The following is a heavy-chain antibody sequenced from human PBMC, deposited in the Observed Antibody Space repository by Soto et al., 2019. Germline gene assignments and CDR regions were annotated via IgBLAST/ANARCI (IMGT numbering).Heavy chain of an antibody. CDR2: IIPIFGTP. D-gene: IGHD2-15*01. V-gene: IGHV1-69*13. J-gene: IGHJ4*02. Sequence: SVKVCCKASGGTFSSYAINWVRQAPGQGLEWMGGIIPIFGTPNYAQKFQGRVTITADESTSTAYMELSSLRSEDTAVYSCARDRLHQANTPFDYWGQGTLVTVSS. CDR3: ARDRLHQANTPFDY. CDR1: GGTFSSYA.